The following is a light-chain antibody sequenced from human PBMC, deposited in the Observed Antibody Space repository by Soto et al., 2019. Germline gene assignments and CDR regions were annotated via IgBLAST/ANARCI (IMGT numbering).Light chain of an antibody. J-gene: IGKJ4*01. CDR3: QQRSSWPLT. V-gene: IGKV3-11*01. CDR1: QSVRTY. CDR2: DVS. Sequence: EIVLTQSPATLSLSPGERATLSCRASQSVRTYLAWYQQKPGQAPRLLIHDVSGRATGIPARFSGSGSGTDFTLTISSLEPEDFAVYYCQQRSSWPLTFGGGTKVEIK.